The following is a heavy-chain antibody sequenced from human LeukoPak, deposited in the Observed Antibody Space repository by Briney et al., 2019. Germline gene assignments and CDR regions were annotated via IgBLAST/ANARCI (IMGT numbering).Heavy chain of an antibody. V-gene: IGHV3-7*01. CDR3: ARDDTVTTRVGFID. Sequence: GGSLRLSCAASGFTFSSYWMSWVRQAPGKGLEWVANIKQDGSEKYYVDSVKGRFTISRDNTKNSLYLQMNSLRAEDTAVYYCARDDTVTTRVGFIDRGQGILVTVSS. D-gene: IGHD4-17*01. CDR1: GFTFSSYW. CDR2: IKQDGSEK. J-gene: IGHJ4*02.